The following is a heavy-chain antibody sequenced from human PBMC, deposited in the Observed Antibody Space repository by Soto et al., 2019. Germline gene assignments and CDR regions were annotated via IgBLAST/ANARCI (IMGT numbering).Heavy chain of an antibody. D-gene: IGHD3-10*01. CDR1: GGSIIGYY. Sequence: QVQLQESGQGLLKPSGTLSLTGPASGGSIIGYYWAGFRQPPGKGLGWMGYIYYSGSTNYNPSLKSRVTISVDTSKNQFSLKLSSVTAADTAVYYCARRYGSAFDIWGQGTMVTVSS. V-gene: IGHV4-59*08. CDR3: ARRYGSAFDI. J-gene: IGHJ3*02. CDR2: IYYSGST.